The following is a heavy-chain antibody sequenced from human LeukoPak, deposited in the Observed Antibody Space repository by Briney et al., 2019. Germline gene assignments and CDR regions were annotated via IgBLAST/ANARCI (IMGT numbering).Heavy chain of an antibody. J-gene: IGHJ3*02. CDR2: IGTAGDT. D-gene: IGHD6-6*01. CDR1: GFTFSSYD. V-gene: IGHV3-13*01. CDR3: ARSLGIAAPYDN. Sequence: GGSLRLSCAASGFTFSSYDMHWVRQATGKGLESVSAIGTAGDTYYPGSVKGRFTISRENAKNSLYLQMNSLRAGDTAVYYCARSLGIAAPYDNWGQGTMVTVSS.